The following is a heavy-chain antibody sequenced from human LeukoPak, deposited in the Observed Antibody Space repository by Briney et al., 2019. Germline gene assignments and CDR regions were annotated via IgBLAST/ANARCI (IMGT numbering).Heavy chain of an antibody. CDR1: GGTFISYA. D-gene: IGHD3-10*01. CDR3: ARFATTMVRGVISNWFDP. V-gene: IGHV1-69*04. Sequence: ASVKVSCKASGGTFISYAISWVGQAPGQGREWMGRIIPILGIPTYSQKFQGRVTITPDKSTSTAYMELSSLRSEDTAVYYCARFATTMVRGVISNWFDPWGQGTLVTVSS. J-gene: IGHJ5*02. CDR2: IIPILGIP.